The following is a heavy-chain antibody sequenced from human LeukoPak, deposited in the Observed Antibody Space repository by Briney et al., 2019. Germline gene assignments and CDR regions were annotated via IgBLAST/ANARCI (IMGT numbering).Heavy chain of an antibody. D-gene: IGHD3-10*01. V-gene: IGHV5-51*01. CDR1: GCSFTSYW. CDR3: ARDAYYYGSGNPGYNWFDP. Sequence: GESLKISCKGSGCSFTSYWIGWVCQMPGKGLEWMGIIYPGDSDTRYSPSFQGQVTISADKSISTAYLQWSSLKASDTAMYYCARDAYYYGSGNPGYNWFDPWGQGTLVTVSS. CDR2: IYPGDSDT. J-gene: IGHJ5*02.